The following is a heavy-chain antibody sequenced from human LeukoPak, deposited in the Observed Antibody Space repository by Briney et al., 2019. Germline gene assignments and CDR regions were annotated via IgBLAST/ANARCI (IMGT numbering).Heavy chain of an antibody. D-gene: IGHD3-10*01. V-gene: IGHV4-61*01. CDR2: IYYSGST. CDR1: GGSVSSGSYY. J-gene: IGHJ4*02. CDR3: ARGARSSDY. Sequence: SETLSLTCTVSGGSVSSGSYYWSWIRQPPGKGLEWIGYIYYSGSTNYNPSLKSRVTISVDTSKNQFSLKLSSVTAADTAVYYCARGARSSDYWGQGTLVTVSS.